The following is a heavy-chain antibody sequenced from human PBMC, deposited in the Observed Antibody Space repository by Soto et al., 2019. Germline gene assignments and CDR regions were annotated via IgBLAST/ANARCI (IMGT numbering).Heavy chain of an antibody. CDR3: ARPDYSSGSYPAS. D-gene: IGHD3-10*01. Sequence: QVQLVESGGGVVQPGRSLRLSCAASGFTFSSYAMQWVRQAPGKGLEWVAVISYDGSNKYYADSVKGRFTISRDNSKNTLYLQMNSQRAEDTAVYYWARPDYSSGSYPASWGQGALVTVSS. CDR2: ISYDGSNK. V-gene: IGHV3-30-3*01. CDR1: GFTFSSYA. J-gene: IGHJ5*02.